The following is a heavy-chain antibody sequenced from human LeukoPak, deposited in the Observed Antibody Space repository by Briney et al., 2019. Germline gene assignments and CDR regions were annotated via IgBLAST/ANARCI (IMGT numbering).Heavy chain of an antibody. CDR3: ATGYYCSSTSCLPKFDY. V-gene: IGHV1-69*13. J-gene: IGHJ4*02. CDR2: IIPIFGTA. D-gene: IGHD2-2*01. CDR1: GGTFSSYA. Sequence: APVKVSCKASGGTFSSYAISWVRQAPGQGLEWMGGIIPIFGTANYAQKFQGRVTITADESTSTAYMELSSLRSEDTAVYYCATGYYCSSTSCLPKFDYWGQGTLVTVSS.